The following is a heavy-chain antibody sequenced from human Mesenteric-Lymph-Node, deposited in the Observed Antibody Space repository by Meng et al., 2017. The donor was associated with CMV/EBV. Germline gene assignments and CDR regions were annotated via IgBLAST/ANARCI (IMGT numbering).Heavy chain of an antibody. Sequence: GESLKISCAASGFTFNTYAMSWVRQAPGKGLEWVSAITNTGGSTFYADSVRGRFTISRDNSKNTLFLQMNSLRAEDTALYYCVKGLTVFDYWGQGTLVTVSS. J-gene: IGHJ4*02. D-gene: IGHD2-8*02. V-gene: IGHV3-23*01. CDR3: VKGLTVFDY. CDR1: GFTFNTYA. CDR2: ITNTGGST.